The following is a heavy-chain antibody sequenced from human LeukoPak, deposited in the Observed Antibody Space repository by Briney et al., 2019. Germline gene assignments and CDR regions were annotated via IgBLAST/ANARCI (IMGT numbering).Heavy chain of an antibody. V-gene: IGHV3-64D*06. CDR3: VKDLNGTWSFDY. CDR2: ISSNEYDT. J-gene: IGHJ4*02. CDR1: GFSFDGYG. D-gene: IGHD2-8*01. Sequence: GRSLRLSCTASGFSFDGYGMHWVRQAPGKGLQYVSSISSNEYDTYYADSVKGRFTISRDNSKNTLFLQMNNLRPEDTAVYYCVKDLNGTWSFDYWGQGTLVTVSS.